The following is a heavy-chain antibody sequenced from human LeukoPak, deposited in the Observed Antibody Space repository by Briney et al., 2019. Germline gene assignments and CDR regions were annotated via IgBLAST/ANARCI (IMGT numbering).Heavy chain of an antibody. CDR1: GFPFSGYA. CDR2: ISGSGGST. V-gene: IGHV3-23*01. Sequence: QPGGSLRLSCSASGFPFSGYAMSWVRQAPGKGLGWGSAISGSGGSTDYADSVKGRFTISRDNSKNTLYLQMNSLRAEDTAVYYCAKDRNVEILFDYWGQGTLVTVSS. D-gene: IGHD2-21*01. CDR3: AKDRNVEILFDY. J-gene: IGHJ4*02.